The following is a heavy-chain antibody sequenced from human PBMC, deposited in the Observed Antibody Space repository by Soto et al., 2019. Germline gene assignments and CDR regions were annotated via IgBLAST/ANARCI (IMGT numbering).Heavy chain of an antibody. CDR1: GFTVSSNS. CDR2: IYSGGTT. V-gene: IGHV3-66*01. J-gene: IGHJ5*02. D-gene: IGHD3-22*01. CDR3: ARNGDSSDYRGWFDP. Sequence: EVQLVESGGCLVQPGGSLRLSSASSGFTVSSNSMSWVRQAPGKGLEWVSVIYSGGTTYYAHSVKGRFTISRGNTKNKLYLHMNSLRAEDTAVYYCARNGDSSDYRGWFDPWGQGTLVTVSS.